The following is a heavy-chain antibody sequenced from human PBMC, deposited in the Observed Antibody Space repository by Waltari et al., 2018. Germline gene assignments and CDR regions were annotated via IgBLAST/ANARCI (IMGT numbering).Heavy chain of an antibody. J-gene: IGHJ5*02. CDR2: ISGSDT. D-gene: IGHD2-21*01. CDR3: AKDHISRNGDTAIDP. V-gene: IGHV3-23*01. Sequence: EVQLLESGGGLAQPGWSLRLSCAASGFTFGSYAMSWVPQVPGKGPEWVSGISGSDTYYADSVKGRFTISRDNSKDTLYLQMNSLRAEDTAIYYCAKDHISRNGDTAIDPWGQGTLVTVSS. CDR1: GFTFGSYA.